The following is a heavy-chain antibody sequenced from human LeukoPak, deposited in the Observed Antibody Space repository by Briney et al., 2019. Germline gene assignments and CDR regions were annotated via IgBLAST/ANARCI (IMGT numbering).Heavy chain of an antibody. D-gene: IGHD3-22*01. J-gene: IGHJ4*02. V-gene: IGHV4-39*07. Sequence: SGTLSLTCTVSGGSISSSSYYWGWIRQPPGKGLEWIGSIYYSGSTYYNPSLKSRVTISVDTSKNQFSLKLSSVTAADTAVYYCARVPAAYYYDSSGSQFDYWGQGTLVTVSS. CDR2: IYYSGST. CDR1: GGSISSSSYY. CDR3: ARVPAAYYYDSSGSQFDY.